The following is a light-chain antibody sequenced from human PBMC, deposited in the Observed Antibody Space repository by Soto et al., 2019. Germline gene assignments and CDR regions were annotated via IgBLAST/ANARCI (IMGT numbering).Light chain of an antibody. J-gene: IGKJ5*01. CDR2: DAS. CDR3: QQRSNWPIT. CDR1: RSVSNY. V-gene: IGKV3-11*01. Sequence: EIVLTQSPATLSLSPGESATLSCRASRSVSNYLAWYQQKPGQAPRLLIYDASGRPTDIPARFSGSGSGTGFTLTISSLEPEDFALYYCQQRSNWPITFGQGTRLEIK.